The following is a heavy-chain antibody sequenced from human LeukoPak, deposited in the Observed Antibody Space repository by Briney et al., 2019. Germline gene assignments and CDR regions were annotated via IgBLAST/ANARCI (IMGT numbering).Heavy chain of an antibody. CDR1: GFTFSRYG. J-gene: IGHJ4*02. CDR2: IESKTDGGTT. CDR3: TTYGSGRKFDY. Sequence: GGSLRLSCAASGFTFSRYGMSWVRQTPGKGLEWVGRIESKTDGGTTDYAALVEGRFTISRDDSTNTLYLQMNSLKSEDTAVYYCTTYGSGRKFDYWGQGILVTVSS. D-gene: IGHD3-10*01. V-gene: IGHV3-15*04.